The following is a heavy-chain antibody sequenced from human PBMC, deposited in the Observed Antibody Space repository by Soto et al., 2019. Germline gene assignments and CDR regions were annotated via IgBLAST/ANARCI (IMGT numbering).Heavy chain of an antibody. CDR2: IYPGDSDT. Sequence: PGESLKISCQASGYSFTSYWIGWVRQMPGIGLEWVGIIYPGDSDTGYSPSFQGQVTISVDKSITTAYLQWSSLKASDTAMYYCARRFSSSWSHAFDYWGQGTLVTVSS. CDR1: GYSFTSYW. J-gene: IGHJ4*02. D-gene: IGHD6-13*01. CDR3: ARRFSSSWSHAFDY. V-gene: IGHV5-51*01.